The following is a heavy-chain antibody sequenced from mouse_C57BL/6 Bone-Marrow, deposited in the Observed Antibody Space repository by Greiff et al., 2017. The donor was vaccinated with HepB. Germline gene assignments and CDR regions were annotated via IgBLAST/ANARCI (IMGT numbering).Heavy chain of an antibody. D-gene: IGHD2-1*01. CDR2: INYDGSST. Sequence: EVKLVESEGGLVQPGSSMKLSCTASGFTFSDYHMAWVRQVPEKGLEWVANINYDGSSTYYLDSLKSRFIISRDNAKNILYLQMSSLKSEDTATYYCARVYSYFDYWGQGTTLTVSS. V-gene: IGHV5-16*01. CDR3: ARVYSYFDY. CDR1: GFTFSDYH. J-gene: IGHJ2*01.